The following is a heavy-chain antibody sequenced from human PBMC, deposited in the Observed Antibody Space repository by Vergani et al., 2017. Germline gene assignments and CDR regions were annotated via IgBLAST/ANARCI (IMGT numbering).Heavy chain of an antibody. J-gene: IGHJ4*02. CDR1: GGSISSSSYY. CDR2: IYYSGST. CDR3: ARPDSGSYPGYFDY. D-gene: IGHD1-26*01. Sequence: QLQLQESGPGLVKPSETLSLTCTVSGGSISSSSYYWGWIRQPPGKGLEWIGSIYYSGSTYYNPSLKSRVTISVDTSKNQFSLKLSSVTAADTAVYYCARPDSGSYPGYFDYWGQGTLVTVSS. V-gene: IGHV4-39*01.